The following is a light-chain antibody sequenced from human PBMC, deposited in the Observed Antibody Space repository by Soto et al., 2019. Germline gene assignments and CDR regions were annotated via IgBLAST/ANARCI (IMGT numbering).Light chain of an antibody. CDR1: QSISSW. CDR2: KAS. J-gene: IGKJ1*01. V-gene: IGKV1-5*03. Sequence: DIPMTQSPSTLSASVGDRVTITCRASQSISSWLAWYQQKPGKAPKLLIYKASSLESGVPSRFSGSGSGTAFTLTISSLQPDDFATYDCQQYNSYWTFGQGTKVEIK. CDR3: QQYNSYWT.